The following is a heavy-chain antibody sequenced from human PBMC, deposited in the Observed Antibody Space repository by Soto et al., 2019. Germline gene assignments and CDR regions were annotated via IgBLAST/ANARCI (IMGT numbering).Heavy chain of an antibody. CDR2: IYYSGST. V-gene: IGHV4-59*08. J-gene: IGHJ4*02. CDR1: GGSISSYY. D-gene: IGHD3-10*01. CDR3: ARHNYGSGSTYFDY. Sequence: SETLSLTCTVSGGSISSYYWSWIRQPPGKGLEWIGYIYYSGSTNYNSSLKSRVTISVDTSKNQFSLKLNSMTAADTAVYYCARHNYGSGSTYFDYWGQGTLVTVSS.